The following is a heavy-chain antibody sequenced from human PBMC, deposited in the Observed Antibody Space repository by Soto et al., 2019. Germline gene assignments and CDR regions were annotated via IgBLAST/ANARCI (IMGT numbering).Heavy chain of an antibody. CDR2: INPNSGGT. CDR1: GYTFTGYY. V-gene: IGHV1-2*04. D-gene: IGHD6-6*01. Sequence: QVQLVQSGAEVKKPGASVKVSCKASGYTFTGYYMHWVRQAPGQGLEWMGWINPNSGGTNYAQKFQGWVTMTRDTSISTAYMELSRLRSDDTAVYYCAREVGSYISSSSHSYYYYMDVWGKGTTVTVSS. CDR3: AREVGSYISSSSHSYYYYMDV. J-gene: IGHJ6*03.